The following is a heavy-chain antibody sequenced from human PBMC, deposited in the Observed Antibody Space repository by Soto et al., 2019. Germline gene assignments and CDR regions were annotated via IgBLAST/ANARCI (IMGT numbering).Heavy chain of an antibody. D-gene: IGHD3-16*01. V-gene: IGHV3-23*01. CDR1: GFTLSTYG. CDR3: AKDKYYD. CDR2: ISGSDGST. J-gene: IGHJ4*02. Sequence: EVQLLESGGGLVQPGGSLRLSCAASGFTLSTYGMNWVRQAPGKGLEWVTGISGSDGSTYYADSVKGRFTISRDSSKNTLYLQMNTLRAEDTAVYYCAKDKYYDWGQGTPVTVSS.